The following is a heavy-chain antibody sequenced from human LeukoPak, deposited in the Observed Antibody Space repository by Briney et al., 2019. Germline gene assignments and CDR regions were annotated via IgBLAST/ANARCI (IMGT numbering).Heavy chain of an antibody. CDR1: AFTFSTYD. D-gene: IGHD5/OR15-5a*01. Sequence: PGGSLRLSCAASAFTFSTYDMHWVRQAPGKGLEWVAFIRYDGRNKFYADSVKGRFTISRDNSKNTLYLQMNSLRAEDTAVYYCAKKRIVSTSVAPHYFDYWGQGTLVTVSS. CDR2: IRYDGRNK. CDR3: AKKRIVSTSVAPHYFDY. V-gene: IGHV3-30*02. J-gene: IGHJ4*02.